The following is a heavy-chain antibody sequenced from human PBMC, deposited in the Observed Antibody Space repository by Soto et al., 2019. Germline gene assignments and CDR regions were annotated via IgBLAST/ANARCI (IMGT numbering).Heavy chain of an antibody. CDR3: ARVLRGYDNYYGMDV. D-gene: IGHD5-12*01. Sequence: ASVKVSCKASGYTFTSYDINWVRQAPGQGLEWVGWINPTSEYTAHAQKFQGRVTLTREISTATAYMELSSLTSEDTAVYYCARVLRGYDNYYGMDVWGQGTTVTVSS. J-gene: IGHJ6*02. CDR2: INPTSEYT. CDR1: GYTFTSYD. V-gene: IGHV1-8*01.